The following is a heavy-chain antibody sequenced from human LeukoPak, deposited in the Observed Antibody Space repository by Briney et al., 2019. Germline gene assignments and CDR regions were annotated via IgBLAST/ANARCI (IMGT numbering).Heavy chain of an antibody. D-gene: IGHD3-22*01. CDR1: GGSFSGYY. CDR3: ARGNYYDSSGYRLWGYYFDY. V-gene: IGHV4-34*01. J-gene: IGHJ4*02. Sequence: SETLSLTCAVYGGSFSGYYWSWIRQPPGKGLEWIGEINHSGSTNYNPSPKSRVTISVDTSKNQFSLKLSSVTAADTAVYYCARGNYYDSSGYRLWGYYFDYWGQGTLVTVSS. CDR2: INHSGST.